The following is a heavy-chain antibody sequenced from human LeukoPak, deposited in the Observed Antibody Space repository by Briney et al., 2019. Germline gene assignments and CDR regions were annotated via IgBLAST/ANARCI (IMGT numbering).Heavy chain of an antibody. J-gene: IGHJ4*02. CDR2: IYYSGST. Sequence: SETPSLTCTVSGGSISNGDHYWSWIRQHPGKGLEWIGYIYYSGSTYYNPSLKSRVTISVDTSKNQFSLKLSSVTAADTAVYYCARDSGNGFDYWGQGTLVTVSS. D-gene: IGHD4-23*01. CDR1: GGSISNGDHY. CDR3: ARDSGNGFDY. V-gene: IGHV4-31*03.